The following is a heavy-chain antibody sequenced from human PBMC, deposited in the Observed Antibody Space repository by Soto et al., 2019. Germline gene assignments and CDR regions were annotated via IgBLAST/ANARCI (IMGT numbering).Heavy chain of an antibody. CDR3: ARGDCVGGTCYSLAGSFSYYLDV. V-gene: IGHV3-74*01. CDR1: GFTFSNYW. Sequence: EVQLVESGGGLVQPGGSLRLSCVASGFTFSNYWMYWVRQAPGEGLVWVSRINNDGSVSSYADSVKGRLTISRDNVKNTLYLPMAILRAEDTAVYYCARGDCVGGTCYSLAGSFSYYLDVWGKGTLVTVFS. CDR2: INNDGSVS. D-gene: IGHD2-15*01. J-gene: IGHJ6*03.